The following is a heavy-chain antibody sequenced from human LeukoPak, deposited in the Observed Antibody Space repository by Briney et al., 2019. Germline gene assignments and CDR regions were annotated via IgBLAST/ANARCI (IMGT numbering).Heavy chain of an antibody. CDR2: IKQDGSEK. Sequence: GGSLRLSCAASGFTFSSYWMSWVRQAPGKGLEWVANIKQDGSEKYYVDSVKGRFTISRDNAKNSLYLQMNSLRAEDTAVYYCARDIGLGYYGMDVWGQGTTVTVSS. D-gene: IGHD3-16*02. CDR1: GFTFSSYW. V-gene: IGHV3-7*01. J-gene: IGHJ6*02. CDR3: ARDIGLGYYGMDV.